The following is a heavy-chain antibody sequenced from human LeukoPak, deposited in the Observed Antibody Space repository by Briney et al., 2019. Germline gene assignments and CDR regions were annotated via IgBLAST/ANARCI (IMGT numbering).Heavy chain of an antibody. D-gene: IGHD3-22*01. V-gene: IGHV1-69*04. CDR1: GGTFSSYA. J-gene: IGHJ4*02. CDR3: ARGTYYDSSGYYY. CDR2: IIPIFGIA. Sequence: ASVKVSCKASGGTFSSYAISWVRQAPGQGLEWMGRIIPIFGIANYAQKFQGRVTITADKSTSTAYMELSSLRSEDTVVYYCARGTYYDSSGYYYWGQGTLDTVSS.